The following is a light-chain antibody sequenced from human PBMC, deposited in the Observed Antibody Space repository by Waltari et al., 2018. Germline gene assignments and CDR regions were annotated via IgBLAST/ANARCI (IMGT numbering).Light chain of an antibody. V-gene: IGLV2-14*01. CDR1: SSDVGGYNY. J-gene: IGLJ1*01. CDR2: EVS. CDR3: SSYTSSSTPYV. Sequence: QSALTQPASVSGPPGQSLTIPCAGTSSDVGGYNYVSWYQQHPGKAPKVMIYEVSNRPSGVSNRFSGSKSGNTASLTISGLQAEDEADYYCSSYTSSSTPYVFGTGTKVTVL.